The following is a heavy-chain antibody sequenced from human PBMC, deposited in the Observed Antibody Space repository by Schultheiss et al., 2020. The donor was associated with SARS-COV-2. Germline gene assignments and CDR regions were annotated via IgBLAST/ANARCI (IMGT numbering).Heavy chain of an antibody. CDR1: GFTFISYG. V-gene: IGHV3-30*03. Sequence: GESLKISCAASGFTFISYGMHWVRQAPGKGLEWVAVISHDGSNKYYADSVKGRFTISRDNSKNTLYLQMNSLRAEDTAVYYCAILARPSTVTDPVDYWGQGTLVTVSS. D-gene: IGHD4-17*01. CDR2: ISHDGSNK. J-gene: IGHJ4*02. CDR3: AILARPSTVTDPVDY.